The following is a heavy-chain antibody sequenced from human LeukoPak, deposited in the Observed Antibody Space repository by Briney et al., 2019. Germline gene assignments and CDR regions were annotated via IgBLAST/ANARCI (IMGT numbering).Heavy chain of an antibody. CDR2: IYPGDSDT. J-gene: IGHJ6*03. CDR1: GYSFTSYW. V-gene: IGHV5-51*01. Sequence: GESLKISCKGSGYSFTSYWIGWVRQMPGKGLEWMGIIYPGDSDTRYSPSFQGQATISADKSINTAYLQWSSLKASDTAMYFCARQTTSSWCLNRAYMDVWGKGTTVTVSS. CDR3: ARQTTSSWCLNRAYMDV. D-gene: IGHD6-13*01.